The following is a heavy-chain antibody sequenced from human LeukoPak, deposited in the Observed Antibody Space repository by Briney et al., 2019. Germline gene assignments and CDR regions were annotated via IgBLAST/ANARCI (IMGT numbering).Heavy chain of an antibody. J-gene: IGHJ4*02. CDR3: AKDGPRYSGTYCDY. CDR2: ITTSGAYE. D-gene: IGHD1-26*01. CDR1: GFTFSNYV. Sequence: GGSLRLSCAASGFTFSNYVMEWVRQAPGKGLEWVSSITTSGAYEYYADSVKGRFTISRDSSNNTLYLQMNSLRVEDTAVYYCAKDGPRYSGTYCDYWGQGTLVTVSS. V-gene: IGHV3-21*01.